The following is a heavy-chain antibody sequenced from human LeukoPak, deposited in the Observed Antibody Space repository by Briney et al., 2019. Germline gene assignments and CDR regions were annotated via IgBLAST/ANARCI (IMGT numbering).Heavy chain of an antibody. J-gene: IGHJ4*02. D-gene: IGHD3-3*01. CDR1: GFTFSTYD. CDR3: AKEFWSGYQYFDY. V-gene: IGHV3-30*18. Sequence: GGSLRLSCAASGFTFSTYDMNWVRQAPGKGLEWLAVISYEGSNIYYADSVKGRFTISRDNSKNTLYLQMNSLRAEDTAVYYCAKEFWSGYQYFDYWGQGTLVTVSS. CDR2: ISYEGSNI.